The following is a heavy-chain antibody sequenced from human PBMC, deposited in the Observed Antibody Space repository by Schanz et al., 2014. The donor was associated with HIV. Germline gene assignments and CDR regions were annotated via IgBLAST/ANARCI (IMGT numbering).Heavy chain of an antibody. D-gene: IGHD3-16*02. V-gene: IGHV3-15*01. CDR3: TTEGTYDYVWGTYRYSYTGGNWFDP. CDR2: IKSRTDGGTT. J-gene: IGHJ5*02. CDR1: GFTFSNAW. Sequence: EVQLLESGGGLVQPGGSLRLSCAASGFTFSNAWMSWVRQAPGKGLEWVGRIKSRTDGGTTDYAAPVKGRFTISRDDSKNTLYLQMNSLKTEDTAMYYCTTEGTYDYVWGTYRYSYTGGNWFDPWGQGTLVTVSS.